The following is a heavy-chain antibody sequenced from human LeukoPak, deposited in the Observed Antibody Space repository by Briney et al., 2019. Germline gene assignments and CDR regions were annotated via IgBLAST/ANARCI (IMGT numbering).Heavy chain of an antibody. Sequence: PGGSLRLSCAASGFTFSNYNMNWVRQAPGKGLEWVSSISSSSGHIYYADSVKGRFTIYRDNAKNSLYLQMNSLRAEDTAVYYCAELGITMIGGVWGKGTTVTISS. CDR1: GFTFSNYN. CDR2: ISSSSGHI. D-gene: IGHD3-10*02. CDR3: AELGITMIGGV. V-gene: IGHV3-21*01. J-gene: IGHJ6*04.